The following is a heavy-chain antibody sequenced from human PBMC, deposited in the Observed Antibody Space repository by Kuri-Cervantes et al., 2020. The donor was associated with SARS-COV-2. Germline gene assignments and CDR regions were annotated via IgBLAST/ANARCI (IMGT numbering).Heavy chain of an antibody. V-gene: IGHV3-21*01. CDR1: GFTFSSYS. Sequence: GGSLRLSCAASGFTFSSYSMNWVRQAPGKGLEWVSFISSSSSYIYYADSVKGRFTISRDNAKNSLYLQMNSLRAEDTAVYYCARDYDYSNYDVTGLDYWGQGTLVTVSS. CDR3: ARDYDYSNYDVTGLDY. CDR2: ISSSSSYI. D-gene: IGHD4-11*01. J-gene: IGHJ4*02.